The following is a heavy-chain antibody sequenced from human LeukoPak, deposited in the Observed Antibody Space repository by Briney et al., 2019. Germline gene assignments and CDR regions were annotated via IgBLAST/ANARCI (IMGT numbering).Heavy chain of an antibody. CDR1: GGSFSGYY. V-gene: IGHV4-34*01. CDR3: ARAQGWSRGMDV. CDR2: INHSGST. J-gene: IGHJ6*02. Sequence: SETLSLTCAVYGGSFSGYYWSWIRQPPGKGLEWIGEINHSGSTNYNPSLKSRVTISVDTSKNQFSLKLSSVTAADTAVYYCARAQGWSRGMDVWGRGTTVTVSS. D-gene: IGHD2-15*01.